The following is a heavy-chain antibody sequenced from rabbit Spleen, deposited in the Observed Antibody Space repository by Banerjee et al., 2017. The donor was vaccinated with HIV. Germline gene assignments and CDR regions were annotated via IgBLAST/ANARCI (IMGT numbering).Heavy chain of an antibody. D-gene: IGHD8-1*01. CDR1: GIDFSSYY. V-gene: IGHV1S45*01. J-gene: IGHJ6*01. Sequence: QQQLEESGGGLVKPGGTLTLTCKASGIDFSSYYMCWVRQAPGKGLEWIACIATSSSFFTYYASWAKGRFTCSKASSTTVTLQMTSLTAADTATYFCARDTGTSFSTYGMDLWGPGTLVTVS. CDR3: ARDTGTSFSTYGMDL. CDR2: IATSSSFFT.